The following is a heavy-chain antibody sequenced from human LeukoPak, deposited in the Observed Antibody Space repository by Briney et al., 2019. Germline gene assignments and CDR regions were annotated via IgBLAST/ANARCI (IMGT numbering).Heavy chain of an antibody. Sequence: GGSLRLSCAASGFIFTNYFMSWVRQAPGKGLEWVASIKHDGSEKYYVDSVRGRFTISRDNAKNSLYLQMNSLRAEDTAVYYCARELRDFDWLLSTSEGHNWFDPWGQGTLVTVSS. CDR2: IKHDGSEK. CDR3: ARELRDFDWLLSTSEGHNWFDP. D-gene: IGHD3-9*01. CDR1: GFIFTNYF. V-gene: IGHV3-7*03. J-gene: IGHJ5*02.